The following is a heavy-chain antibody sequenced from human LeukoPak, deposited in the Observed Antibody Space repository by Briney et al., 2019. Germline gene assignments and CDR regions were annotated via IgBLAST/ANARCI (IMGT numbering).Heavy chain of an antibody. D-gene: IGHD3-10*01. CDR1: GGSISSYY. Sequence: SETLSLTCTVSGGSISSYYWSWIRQPPGKGLEWIGYIYYSGSTNYNPSLKSRVTISVDTSKNQFSLKLSSVTAADTAVYYCARANYSRRYYYGMDVWGQGTTVTVSS. J-gene: IGHJ6*02. CDR2: IYYSGST. CDR3: ARANYSRRYYYGMDV. V-gene: IGHV4-59*01.